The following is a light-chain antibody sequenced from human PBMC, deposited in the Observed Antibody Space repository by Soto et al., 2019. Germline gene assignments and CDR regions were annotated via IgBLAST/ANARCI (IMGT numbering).Light chain of an antibody. CDR2: GAS. CDR3: QQYGSSPAIT. Sequence: EIVLTQSPATLSLSPGERATLSFGASQSVSSYLAWYQQKPGQAPRLLIYGASKRATGFPARFSGSGSGTDFTLSISRLEPEDFAVYYCQQYGSSPAITFGQGTRLEIK. J-gene: IGKJ5*01. V-gene: IGKV3-20*01. CDR1: QSVSSY.